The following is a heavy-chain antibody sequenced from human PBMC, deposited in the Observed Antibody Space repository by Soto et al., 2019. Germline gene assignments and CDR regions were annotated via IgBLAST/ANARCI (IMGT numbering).Heavy chain of an antibody. D-gene: IGHD2-15*01. Sequence: SETLSLTCTVSGASINSLYWSWMRQTPGKGLEWIGYIYYSGSTNYNPSLKSRVTISLDTSKNQFSLRLTPVTAADTAVYYCARGPHCSGGSCYSTALDYWGQGTQVTVSS. J-gene: IGHJ4*02. CDR2: IYYSGST. CDR1: GASINSLY. CDR3: ARGPHCSGGSCYSTALDY. V-gene: IGHV4-59*11.